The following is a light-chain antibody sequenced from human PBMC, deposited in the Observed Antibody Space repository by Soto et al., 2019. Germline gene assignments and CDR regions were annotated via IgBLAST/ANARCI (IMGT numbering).Light chain of an antibody. CDR2: DVS. CDR1: SSDVGGYNF. Sequence: QSALTQPRSVSGSPGQSVTISCTGTSSDVGGYNFVSWYQQYPGKVPKLIIYDVSQRPSGVPDRFSASKSDNTASLTISGLQAEDEADYYCCSYAGRLLVVFGGGTKVTVL. J-gene: IGLJ2*01. CDR3: CSYAGRLLVV. V-gene: IGLV2-11*01.